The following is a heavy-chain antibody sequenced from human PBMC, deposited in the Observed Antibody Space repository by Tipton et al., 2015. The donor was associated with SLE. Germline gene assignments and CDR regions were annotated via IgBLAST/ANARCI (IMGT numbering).Heavy chain of an antibody. CDR3: ARQVASFDY. J-gene: IGHJ4*02. CDR2: ISYTGST. Sequence: TFSDHYMDWVRQPPGKGLEWIGCISYTGSTYYNPSLKSRLTISVDTSKNQFSLKLNSVTASDTAVYYCARQVASFDYWGQGTLVTVSS. V-gene: IGHV4-39*01. D-gene: IGHD5-12*01. CDR1: TFSDHY.